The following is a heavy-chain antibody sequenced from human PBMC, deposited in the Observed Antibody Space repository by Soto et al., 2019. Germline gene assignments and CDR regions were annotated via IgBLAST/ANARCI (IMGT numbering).Heavy chain of an antibody. CDR3: ARLGHPGH. CDR1: GGSLRNSV. CDR2: VIPILGTA. J-gene: IGHJ4*02. V-gene: IGHV1-69*01. Sequence: QVQLVQSGAEVKKPGSSVKVSCTAFGGSLRNSVIGGVRQAPAQRLEWMGGVIPILGTANYAQKFQGRVTMTADEATSTAYMDLSSLSPDDTAVYYCARLGHPGHWGPGTLVIVSS.